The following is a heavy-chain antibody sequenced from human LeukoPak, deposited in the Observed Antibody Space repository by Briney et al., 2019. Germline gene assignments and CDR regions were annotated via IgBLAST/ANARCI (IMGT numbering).Heavy chain of an antibody. CDR2: ISGSGGST. J-gene: IGHJ4*02. Sequence: GGSLRLSCAASGFTFSSYALSWVRQAPGKGLEGVSAISGSGGSTYYADSVKGRFTISRDNSKNTLYLQMNSLRAEDTAVYYCANSGGGELDYWGQGTLVTVSS. CDR3: ANSGGGELDY. V-gene: IGHV3-23*01. D-gene: IGHD3-16*01. CDR1: GFTFSSYA.